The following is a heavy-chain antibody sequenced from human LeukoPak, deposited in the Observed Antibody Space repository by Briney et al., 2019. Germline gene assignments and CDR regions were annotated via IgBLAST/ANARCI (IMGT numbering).Heavy chain of an antibody. D-gene: IGHD3-16*02. Sequence: SSETLSLTCSVSGGSMNNYYWSWIRQPPGKGLEWIGYISYSGITNYNPSLKSRVTISVDTSKNQFSLKLSSVTAADTAVYYCARAVISFGGVIAKGFDCWGQGTLVTISS. CDR2: ISYSGIT. CDR3: ARAVISFGGVIAKGFDC. V-gene: IGHV4-59*01. J-gene: IGHJ4*02. CDR1: GGSMNNYY.